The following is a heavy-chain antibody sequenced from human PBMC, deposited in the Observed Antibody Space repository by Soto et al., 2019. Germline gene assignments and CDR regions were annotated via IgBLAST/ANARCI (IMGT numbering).Heavy chain of an antibody. CDR3: AKDVSSCWHTLFDY. V-gene: IGHV3-30*18. CDR1: GFTFSSYG. Sequence: QVQLVESGGGVVQPGRSLRLSCAASGFTFSSYGMHWVRQAPGKGLEWVAVISYDGSNKYYADSVKGRFTISRDNSKNTLYLQMNSLRSEDTAVYYCAKDVSSCWHTLFDYWGQGTLVTVSS. D-gene: IGHD6-19*01. J-gene: IGHJ4*02. CDR2: ISYDGSNK.